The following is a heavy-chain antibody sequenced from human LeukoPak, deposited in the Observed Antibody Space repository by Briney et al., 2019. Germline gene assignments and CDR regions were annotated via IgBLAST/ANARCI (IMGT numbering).Heavy chain of an antibody. Sequence: PSETLSLTCAVYGGSFSGYYWSWIRQPPGKGLEWIGEINHSGSTNYNPSLKSRVTISVDTSKNQFSLKLSSVTAADTAVYYCARVPNYGFWSGYSRSSGYYSGMAVGGHGPTVPVS. V-gene: IGHV4-34*01. CDR1: GGSFSGYY. D-gene: IGHD3-3*01. CDR2: INHSGST. J-gene: IGHJ6*02. CDR3: ARVPNYGFWSGYSRSSGYYSGMAV.